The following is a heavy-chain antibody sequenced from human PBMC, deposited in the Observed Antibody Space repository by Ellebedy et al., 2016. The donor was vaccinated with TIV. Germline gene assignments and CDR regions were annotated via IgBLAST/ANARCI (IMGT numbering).Heavy chain of an antibody. CDR3: ASGDCSGGSCYKNDN. CDR2: INHRGST. D-gene: IGHD2-15*01. J-gene: IGHJ4*02. V-gene: IGHV4-34*01. Sequence: MPSETLSLTCAVYGGSFSGYYWIWNRQPPGKGLEWIGEINHRGSTSYNPSLKIRVTISIDMSKNQLSLKMSSVTAADTAVYYCASGDCSGGSCYKNDNWGQGTLVTVSS. CDR1: GGSFSGYY.